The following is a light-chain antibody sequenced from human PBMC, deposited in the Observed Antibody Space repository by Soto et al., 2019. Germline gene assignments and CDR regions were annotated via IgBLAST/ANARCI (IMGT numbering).Light chain of an antibody. CDR2: AAS. CDR3: QQSYNLPLT. Sequence: DIQMTQSPSSLSASVGDRVTITCRASQSISTYLNWYQQKPGKAPNLLIFAASNLQSGVSSRFSGSGSATDFTLTISSLQPEDFATYYCQQSYNLPLTVGGGTKVDI. CDR1: QSISTY. V-gene: IGKV1-39*01. J-gene: IGKJ4*01.